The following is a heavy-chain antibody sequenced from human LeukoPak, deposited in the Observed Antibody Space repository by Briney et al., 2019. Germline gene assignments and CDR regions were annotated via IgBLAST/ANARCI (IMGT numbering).Heavy chain of an antibody. D-gene: IGHD3-10*01. CDR3: ARHYYYGSGSYYNKYNWFDP. CDR1: GGSISSFY. CDR2: IYYSGST. J-gene: IGHJ5*02. V-gene: IGHV4-59*05. Sequence: SETLSLTCTVSGGSISSFYWSWIRQPPGKGLEWIGSIYYSGSTYYNPSLKSRVTISVDTSKNQFSLKLSSVTAADTAVYYCARHYYYGSGSYYNKYNWFDPWGQGTLVTVSS.